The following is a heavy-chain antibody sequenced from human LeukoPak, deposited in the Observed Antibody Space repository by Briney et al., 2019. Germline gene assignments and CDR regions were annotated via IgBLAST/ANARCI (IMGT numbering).Heavy chain of an antibody. Sequence: PGRSLRLSCAASGFTFDDYAMHWVRQAPGKGLEWVSGISWNSGSIGYADSVKGRFTISRDNAKNSLYLQMSSLRAEDTALYYCAKATNGYYYYMDVWGKGTTVTISS. D-gene: IGHD1-1*01. CDR2: ISWNSGSI. CDR3: AKATNGYYYYMDV. J-gene: IGHJ6*03. V-gene: IGHV3-9*01. CDR1: GFTFDDYA.